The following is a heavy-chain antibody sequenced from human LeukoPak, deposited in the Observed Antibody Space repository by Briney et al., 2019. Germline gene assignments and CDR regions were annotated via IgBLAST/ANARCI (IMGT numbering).Heavy chain of an antibody. D-gene: IGHD4-17*01. CDR1: GFTFSSYS. J-gene: IGHJ4*02. CDR3: ASGKTTVTTSFDY. CDR2: ISSSSSYI. V-gene: IGHV3-21*01. Sequence: PGGSLRLSCAASGFTFSSYSMNCVRQAPGKGLEWVSSISSSSSYIYYADSVKGRFTISRDNAKNSLYPQMNSLRAEDTAVSYCASGKTTVTTSFDYWGQGTLVTVSS.